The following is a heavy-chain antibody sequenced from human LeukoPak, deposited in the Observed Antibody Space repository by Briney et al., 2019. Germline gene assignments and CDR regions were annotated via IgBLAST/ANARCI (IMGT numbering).Heavy chain of an antibody. CDR1: GFTFSSYA. CDR2: ISGSGGST. CDR3: AKETHDDLWGTYRLGY. Sequence: PGGSLRLSCAASGFTFSSYAMSWVRQAPGKGLEWVSAISGSGGSTYYADSVKGRFTISRDNSENTLYLQMNTLRAEDTAVYYCAKETHDDLWGTYRLGYWGQGTLVTVSS. V-gene: IGHV3-23*01. D-gene: IGHD3-16*02. J-gene: IGHJ4*02.